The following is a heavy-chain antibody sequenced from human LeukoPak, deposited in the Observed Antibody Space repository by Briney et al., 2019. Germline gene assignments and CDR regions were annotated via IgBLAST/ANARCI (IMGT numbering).Heavy chain of an antibody. CDR3: VKDYQVGNSPAFGDY. V-gene: IGHV3-23*01. D-gene: IGHD1-26*01. J-gene: IGHJ4*02. Sequence: PGGSLRLSCAASGFTFSSHAMSWVRRAPGKGLERVSGLIENGATTYYADSVKGRFTISRDNSRNTMYLQMNSLRVEDTAVYYCVKDYQVGNSPAFGDYWGQGTLVTISS. CDR2: LIENGATT. CDR1: GFTFSSHA.